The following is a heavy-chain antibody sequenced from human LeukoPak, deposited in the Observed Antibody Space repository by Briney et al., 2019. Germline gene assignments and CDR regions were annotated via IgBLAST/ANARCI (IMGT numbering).Heavy chain of an antibody. D-gene: IGHD2-15*01. Sequence: GGGLRLSCAASGFTFSGNAMTCVRQAPGVGGEWVSRVTDSGKNTYSAGSVKGRFTIPRDNSKDTLYLQMNSLRVEDTAVYYCAKGVVDRGADCWGQGTLVTVSS. CDR3: AKGVVDRGADC. CDR1: GFTFSGNA. V-gene: IGHV3-23*01. CDR2: VTDSGKNT. J-gene: IGHJ4*02.